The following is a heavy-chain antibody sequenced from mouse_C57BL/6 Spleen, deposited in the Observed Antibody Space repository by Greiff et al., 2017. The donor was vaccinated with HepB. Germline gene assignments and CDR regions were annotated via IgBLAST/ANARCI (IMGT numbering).Heavy chain of an antibody. D-gene: IGHD2-1*01. CDR2: IYPGDGDT. Sequence: QVQLQQSGPELVKPGASVKISCKASGYAFSSSWMNWVKQRPGKGLEWIGRIYPGDGDTNYNGKFKGKATLTADKSSSTAYMQLSSLTSEDSAVYFCARGYGNPNWYFDVWGTGTTVTVSS. V-gene: IGHV1-82*01. J-gene: IGHJ1*03. CDR3: ARGYGNPNWYFDV. CDR1: GYAFSSSW.